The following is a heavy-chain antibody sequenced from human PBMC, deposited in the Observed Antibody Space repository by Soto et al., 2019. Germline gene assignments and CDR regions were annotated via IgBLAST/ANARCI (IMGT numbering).Heavy chain of an antibody. CDR1: GGSISNYY. Sequence: PSETLSLTCTVSGGSISNYYWHWIRQPPGKGLEWIAYIYYSGSTSYNPSLKSRVTISVDTSKNQFSLELSSVTTADTAVYYCARPVGVGEFDAWAQGLLVTVSA. CDR3: ARPVGVGEFDA. D-gene: IGHD1-26*01. J-gene: IGHJ1*01. V-gene: IGHV4-59*01. CDR2: IYYSGST.